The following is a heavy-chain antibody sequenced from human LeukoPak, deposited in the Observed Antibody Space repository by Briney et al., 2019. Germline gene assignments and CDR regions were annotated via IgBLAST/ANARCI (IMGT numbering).Heavy chain of an antibody. D-gene: IGHD4/OR15-4a*01. CDR1: GYTFTSYY. Sequence: ASVKVSCKASGYTFTSYYMHWVRQAPGQGLEWMGWIDPNTGDTNYSQNIQGRATMTRDTSINTAYMEFTSLGSDDTAVYYCARGRTMDGSTPPFEIWGQGTMVTVSS. V-gene: IGHV1-2*02. CDR2: IDPNTGDT. CDR3: ARGRTMDGSTPPFEI. J-gene: IGHJ3*02.